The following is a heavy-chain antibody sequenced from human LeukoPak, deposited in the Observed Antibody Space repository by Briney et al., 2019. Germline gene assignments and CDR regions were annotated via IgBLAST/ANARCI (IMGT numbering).Heavy chain of an antibody. CDR1: GFTVSSNY. J-gene: IGHJ4*02. V-gene: IGHV3-66*01. CDR2: IYSGGST. D-gene: IGHD3-22*01. CDR3: ARTPSVRDYYDSSGYRDY. Sequence: PGGSLRFSCAASGFTVSSNYMSWVRQAPGKGLEWVSVIYSGGSTYYADSVKGRFTISRDNSKNTLYLQMNSLRAEDTAVYYCARTPSVRDYYDSSGYRDYWGQGTLVTVSS.